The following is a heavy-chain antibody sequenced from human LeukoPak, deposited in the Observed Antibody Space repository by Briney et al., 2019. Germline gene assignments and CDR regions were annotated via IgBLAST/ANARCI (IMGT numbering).Heavy chain of an antibody. Sequence: SETLSLTCTVSGYSISSGYYWGWIRPPPGKGLEWIGSIYHSGSTYYNPSLKSRVTISVDTSKNQFSLKLSSVTAADTAVYYCARDRGATPFDYWGQGTLVTVSS. J-gene: IGHJ4*02. CDR3: ARDRGATPFDY. V-gene: IGHV4-38-2*02. D-gene: IGHD3-10*01. CDR1: GYSISSGYY. CDR2: IYHSGST.